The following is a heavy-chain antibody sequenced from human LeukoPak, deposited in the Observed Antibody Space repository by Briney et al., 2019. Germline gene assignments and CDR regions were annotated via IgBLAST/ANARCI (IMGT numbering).Heavy chain of an antibody. CDR3: ARRPLYYDSSGDAFDI. J-gene: IGHJ3*02. D-gene: IGHD3-22*01. CDR2: IYYTGST. CDR1: SGSISSSTYY. V-gene: IGHV4-39*07. Sequence: PSETLSLTCTVSSGSISSSTYYWGWIRQPPGKGLEWIGTIYYTGSTYYNPSLKSRVTISVDTSKNQFSLKLTSVTAADTAVYYCARRPLYYDSSGDAFDIWGQGTMVTVSS.